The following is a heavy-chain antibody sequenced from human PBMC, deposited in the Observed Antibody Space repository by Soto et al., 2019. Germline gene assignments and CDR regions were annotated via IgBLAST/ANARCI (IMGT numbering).Heavy chain of an antibody. CDR3: AREHARQKASDKYYLDY. Sequence: GGSLRLSCAASGFTFSSYAMHWVRQAPGKGLEYVSAISSNGGSTYYANSVKGRFTIPRDNSKNTLYLQMGSLRAEDMAVYYCAREHARQKASDKYYLDYWGQGTLVTVSS. V-gene: IGHV3-64*01. CDR2: ISSNGGST. J-gene: IGHJ4*02. CDR1: GFTFSSYA.